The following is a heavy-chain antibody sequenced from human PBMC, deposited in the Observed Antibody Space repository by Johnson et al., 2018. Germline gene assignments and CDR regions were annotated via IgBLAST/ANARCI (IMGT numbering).Heavy chain of an antibody. J-gene: IGHJ6*02. V-gene: IGHV3-21*01. CDR1: GFTLSSYT. D-gene: IGHD4-17*01. Sequence: VQLVQSGGGLVKXGGSLRLSCEASGFTLSSYTMNWVRQAQGKGLEWVPSIRRCGVIIYSADSWKGRFPISKDNAKNSLYLQMNSLSAEDTAVSYCARVPPDYGVYFYGMDVWGQGTTVTVSS. CDR2: IRRCGVII. CDR3: ARVPPDYGVYFYGMDV.